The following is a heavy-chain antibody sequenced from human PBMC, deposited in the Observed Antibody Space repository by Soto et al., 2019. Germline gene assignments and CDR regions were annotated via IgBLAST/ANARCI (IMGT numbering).Heavy chain of an antibody. J-gene: IGHJ1*01. CDR1: GGTFSTYP. CDR2: INPNFGTA. CDR3: ARLRASNYEAYQH. D-gene: IGHD4-4*01. V-gene: IGHV1-69*12. Sequence: QVQLVQSGAEVKKPGSSVKVSCKASGGTFSTYPISWVRQAPGQGLEWMGGINPNFGTANYAQKLQGRVTITADESTTTAYMQLSSLRSDDTAVYYCARLRASNYEAYQHWGQGTLVTVSS.